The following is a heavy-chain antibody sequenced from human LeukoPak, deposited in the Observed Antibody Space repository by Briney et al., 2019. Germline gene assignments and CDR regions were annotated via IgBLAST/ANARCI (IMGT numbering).Heavy chain of an antibody. J-gene: IGHJ4*02. Sequence: PSETLSLTCTVSGGSISSGSYYWSWIRQPAGKGLEWIGRIYTSGSTNYNPSPKSRVTISVDTSKNQFSLKLSSVTAADTAVYYCARDKSAGVVAHFDYWGQGTLVTVSS. CDR2: IYTSGST. CDR1: GGSISSGSYY. CDR3: ARDKSAGVVAHFDY. D-gene: IGHD3-22*01. V-gene: IGHV4-61*02.